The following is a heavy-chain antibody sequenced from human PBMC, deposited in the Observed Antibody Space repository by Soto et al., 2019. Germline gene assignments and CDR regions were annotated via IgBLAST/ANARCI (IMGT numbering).Heavy chain of an antibody. D-gene: IGHD4-17*01. V-gene: IGHV4-59*01. CDR1: GGSISSYY. J-gene: IGHJ4*02. Sequence: PSETLSLTCTVSGGSISSYYWSWIRQPPGKGLEWIGYIYYSGSTNYNPSLKSRVTISVDTSKSSLFLQMNSLRPDDTALYYCAKDMKWGGMTTIHYFDSWGQGTLVTVSS. CDR2: IYYSGST. CDR3: AKDMKWGGMTTIHYFDS.